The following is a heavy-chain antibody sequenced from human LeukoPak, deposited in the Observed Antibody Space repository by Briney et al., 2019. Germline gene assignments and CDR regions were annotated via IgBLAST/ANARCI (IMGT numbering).Heavy chain of an antibody. Sequence: PSETLSLTCTVSGDSLSSGSYFWGWLRQPRGKGLEWFGYISYTGSATYNSSLKRRATMSIDTSKNQFSLRLTSVTAADTAVYYCARDFCSTTSCHFDFGGQGTLVTVSA. CDR2: ISYTGSA. J-gene: IGHJ4*02. CDR1: GDSLSSGSYF. D-gene: IGHD2-2*01. V-gene: IGHV4-61*01. CDR3: ARDFCSTTSCHFDF.